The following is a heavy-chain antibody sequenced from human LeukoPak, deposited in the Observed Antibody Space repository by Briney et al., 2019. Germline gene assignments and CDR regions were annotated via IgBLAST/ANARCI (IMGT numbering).Heavy chain of an antibody. J-gene: IGHJ6*03. D-gene: IGHD5-18*01. CDR1: GFTFSSYA. V-gene: IGHV3-23*01. CDR3: AKGSGYRYGYDYYYYMDV. CDR2: ISGSGGST. Sequence: GGPLRLSCAASGFTFSSYAMSWVRQAPGKGLEWVSAISGSGGSTYYADSVKGRFTISRDNSKNTLYLQMNSLRAEDTAVYYCAKGSGYRYGYDYYYYMDVWGKGTTVTVSS.